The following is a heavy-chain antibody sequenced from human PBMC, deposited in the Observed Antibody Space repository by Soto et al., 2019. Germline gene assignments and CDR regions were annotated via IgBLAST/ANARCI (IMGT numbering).Heavy chain of an antibody. CDR3: ARDLYRGSRGEHYYDSSGSAVDDYYGMDV. D-gene: IGHD3-22*01. J-gene: IGHJ6*02. Sequence: QVQLVQSGAEVKKPGASVKVSCKASGYTFTSYAMHWVRQAPGQRLEWMGWINAGNGNTKYSQKFQGRVTITRDTPASTAYMEVSSVRSEDTAVYYCARDLYRGSRGEHYYDSSGSAVDDYYGMDVCGQGTTVTVAS. CDR1: GYTFTSYA. V-gene: IGHV1-3*01. CDR2: INAGNGNT.